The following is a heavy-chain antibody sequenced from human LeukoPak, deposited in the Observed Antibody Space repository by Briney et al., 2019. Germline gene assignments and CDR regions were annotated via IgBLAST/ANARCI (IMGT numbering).Heavy chain of an antibody. V-gene: IGHV3-53*01. J-gene: IGHJ4*02. Sequence: GGSLRLSCAASGFSVSSNYMSWVRQAPGKGLEWVSIIYSGGSTYYADSVKGRFTISRDNSKNTLCLQMNSLRAEDTAVYHCAREGASSSFDYWGQGTLVTVSS. CDR1: GFSVSSNY. CDR2: IYSGGST. CDR3: AREGASSSFDY.